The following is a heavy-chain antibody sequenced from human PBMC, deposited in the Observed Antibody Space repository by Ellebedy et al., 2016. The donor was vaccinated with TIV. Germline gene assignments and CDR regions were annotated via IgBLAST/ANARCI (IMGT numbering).Heavy chain of an antibody. J-gene: IGHJ2*01. CDR3: ARDRLVGAPDWYFDL. CDR2: ISYDGSNK. V-gene: IGHV3-30-3*01. D-gene: IGHD1-26*01. Sequence: GGSLRLXXAASGFTFSSYAMHWVRQAPGKGLEWVAVISYDGSNKYYADSVKGRFTISRDNSKNTLYLQMNSLRAEDTAVYYCARDRLVGAPDWYFDLWGRGTLVTVSS. CDR1: GFTFSSYA.